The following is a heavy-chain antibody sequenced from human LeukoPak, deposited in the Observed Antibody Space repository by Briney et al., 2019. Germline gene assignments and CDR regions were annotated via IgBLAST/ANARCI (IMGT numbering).Heavy chain of an antibody. J-gene: IGHJ3*02. Sequence: PSQTLSLTCTVSGGSISSGGYYWSRIRQHPGKGLEWIGYIYYSGSTYYNPSLKSRVTMSVDTSKNQFSLKLSSVTAADTAVYYCARYKDGSGRVDAFDIWGQGTMVTVSS. V-gene: IGHV4-31*03. CDR2: IYYSGST. CDR3: ARYKDGSGRVDAFDI. D-gene: IGHD3-10*01. CDR1: GGSISSGGYY.